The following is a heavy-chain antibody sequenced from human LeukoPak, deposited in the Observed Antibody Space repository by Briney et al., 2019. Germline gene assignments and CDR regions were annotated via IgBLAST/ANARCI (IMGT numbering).Heavy chain of an antibody. CDR3: AIMDGTPYCTNGVCSPFDY. CDR1: GFTFSSYA. Sequence: GGSLRLSCAASGFTFSSYAMHWVRQAPGKGLEWVAVISYDGSNKYYADSVKGRFTISRDNSKNTLYLQMNSLRAEDTAVYYCAIMDGTPYCTNGVCSPFDYWGQGTLVTVSS. V-gene: IGHV3-30-3*01. D-gene: IGHD2-8*01. J-gene: IGHJ4*02. CDR2: ISYDGSNK.